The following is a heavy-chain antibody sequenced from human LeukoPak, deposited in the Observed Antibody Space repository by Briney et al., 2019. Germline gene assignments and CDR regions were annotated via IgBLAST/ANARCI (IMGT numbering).Heavy chain of an antibody. CDR1: GGTFSSCA. J-gene: IGHJ5*02. V-gene: IGHV1-69*05. D-gene: IGHD2-15*01. Sequence: SVTASCKASGGTFSSCAISWVRQAPGQGLEWMGGIIPIFGTANYAQKFQGRVTITTDESTSTAYMELSSLRSEDTAVYYCARASVVTPWFDPWGQGTLVTVSS. CDR2: IIPIFGTA. CDR3: ARASVVTPWFDP.